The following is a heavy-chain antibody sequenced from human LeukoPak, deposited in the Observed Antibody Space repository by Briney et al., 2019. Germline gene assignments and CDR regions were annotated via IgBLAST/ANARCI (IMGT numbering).Heavy chain of an antibody. J-gene: IGHJ3*02. D-gene: IGHD3-22*01. CDR3: ARDRGDYDSSGYYRSSDAFDI. CDR1: GGSISSYY. V-gene: IGHV4-59*01. CDR2: IYYSGST. Sequence: PSETLSLTCTVSGGSISSYYWSWIRQPPGKGLEWIGYIYYSGSTNYNPSLKSRVTISVDTSKNQFSLKLSSVTAADTAVYYCARDRGDYDSSGYYRSSDAFDIWGQGTMVTVSS.